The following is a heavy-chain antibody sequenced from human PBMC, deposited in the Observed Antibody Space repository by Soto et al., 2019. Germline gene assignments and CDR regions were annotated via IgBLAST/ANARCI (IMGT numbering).Heavy chain of an antibody. D-gene: IGHD5-12*01. Sequence: QVQLVESGGGVVQPGRSLRLSCAASGFTFSSYAMHWVRQAPGKGLEWVAVISYDGSNKYYANSVKGRFTISRDNSKNTRYLQMNSLRAEDTAVYYCARDRGWLQFLGGQGTLVTVSS. CDR3: ARDRGWLQFL. CDR1: GFTFSSYA. J-gene: IGHJ4*02. V-gene: IGHV3-30-3*01. CDR2: ISYDGSNK.